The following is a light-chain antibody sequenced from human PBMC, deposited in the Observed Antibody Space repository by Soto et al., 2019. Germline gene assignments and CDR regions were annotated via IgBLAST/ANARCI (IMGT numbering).Light chain of an antibody. J-gene: IGKJ1*01. CDR2: AAS. CDR1: QSIASNC. V-gene: IGKV1-39*01. Sequence: DIQMTQSPSSLSASVGDRVTIPCRASQSIASNCLHWYQQKPGKAPELLIYAASNLQSGVPSRFSGSGAGTDFTLTISSLQPEDFATYYWQQSYISLRTCGQGTKVEVK. CDR3: QQSYISLRT.